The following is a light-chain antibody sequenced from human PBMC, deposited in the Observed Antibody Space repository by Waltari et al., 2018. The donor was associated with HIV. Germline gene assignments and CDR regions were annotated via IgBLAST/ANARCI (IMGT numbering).Light chain of an antibody. V-gene: IGKV2-28*01. J-gene: IGKJ4*01. Sequence: DIVMTQSPLSLAVTPGEPASISCRSSQSLLKSNGYIYLDWYLQRLGQSPQLRIYLGSNRAAGVPDRFSGSGSATDFTLKISRVEPEDVGIYYCMQGLEVPLTFGGGTRVEI. CDR2: LGS. CDR1: QSLLKSNGYIY. CDR3: MQGLEVPLT.